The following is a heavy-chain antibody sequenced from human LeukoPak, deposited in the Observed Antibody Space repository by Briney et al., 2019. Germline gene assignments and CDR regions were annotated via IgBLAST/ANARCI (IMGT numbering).Heavy chain of an antibody. CDR3: TRADLAPQKDIVGGPGAIRGYSGYDYHY. V-gene: IGHV3-49*04. CDR2: IRSKAYGGTT. D-gene: IGHD5-12*01. CDR1: GFTFGDYA. J-gene: IGHJ4*02. Sequence: GVLRLSCTASGFTFGDYAMSWVRQAPGKGLEWVGFIRSKAYGGTTEYAASVKGRFTISRDDSKSIAYLQMNSLKTEDTAVYFCTRADLAPQKDIVGGPGAIRGYSGYDYHYWGQGTLVTVSS.